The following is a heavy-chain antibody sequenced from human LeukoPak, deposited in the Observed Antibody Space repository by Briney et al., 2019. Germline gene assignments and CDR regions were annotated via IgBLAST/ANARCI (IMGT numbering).Heavy chain of an antibody. CDR1: GFPFSSHL. D-gene: IGHD4-17*01. V-gene: IGHV3-74*01. CDR3: ARGNYGDCARSSFDY. Sequence: PGGALRLSCAASGFPFSSHLKHWVRQVPGKGLVWGSCINSGGSSTNYADFVKGLFTFSRNNAKNSLFLQMNRLRADDTVVYYCARGNYGDCARSSFDYWGQGTLVTVSS. CDR2: INSGGSST. J-gene: IGHJ4*02.